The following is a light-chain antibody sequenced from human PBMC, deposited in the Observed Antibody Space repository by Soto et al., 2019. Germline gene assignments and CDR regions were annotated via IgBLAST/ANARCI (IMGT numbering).Light chain of an antibody. J-gene: IGKJ4*01. CDR1: QDISNY. CDR2: DAS. Sequence: DIQMTQSPSSLSASVGDRVTITCQASQDISNYLNWYQQKPGQAPKLLIYDASNLETGVPSRFSGSGSGTDFTVTISSLQPEDIATYYCQQYDNRPPTFGGGTKVEIK. V-gene: IGKV1-33*01. CDR3: QQYDNRPPT.